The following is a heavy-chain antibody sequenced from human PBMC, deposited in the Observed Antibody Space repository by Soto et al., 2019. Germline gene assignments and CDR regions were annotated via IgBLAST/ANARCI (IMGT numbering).Heavy chain of an antibody. CDR2: IIPILGIA. Sequence: QVQLVQSGAEVKKPGSSVKVSCKASGGTFSSYTISWVRQAPGQGIEWMGRIIPILGIANYAQKFQGRVTITADTSTSTAYMELSSLRSEDTAVYYCARDSGYCSGGSCPDYWGQGTLVTVSS. CDR3: ARDSGYCSGGSCPDY. J-gene: IGHJ4*02. CDR1: GGTFSSYT. V-gene: IGHV1-69*08. D-gene: IGHD2-15*01.